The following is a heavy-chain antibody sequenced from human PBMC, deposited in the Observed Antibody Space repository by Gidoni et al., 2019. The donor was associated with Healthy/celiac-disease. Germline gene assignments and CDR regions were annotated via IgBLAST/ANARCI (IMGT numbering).Heavy chain of an antibody. J-gene: IGHJ5*02. CDR1: GHSFTSYW. CDR2: LYPGDSDT. CDR3: ARHATAIAAPTWWFDP. D-gene: IGHD5-18*01. V-gene: IGHV5-51*01. Sequence: DVQLVLSGAAVNKPAQSLKISCPGSGHSFTSYWTGWVRQKPGNGLEWMGILYPGDSDTRYSPSFQSQGTNSADKSISTAYLQWSSLKASDTAMYYCARHATAIAAPTWWFDPWGQGTLVTVSS.